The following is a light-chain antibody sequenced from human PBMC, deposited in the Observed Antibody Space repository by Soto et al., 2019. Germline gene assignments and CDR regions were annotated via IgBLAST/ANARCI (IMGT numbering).Light chain of an antibody. CDR3: QQRSNWRRT. CDR2: DAS. CDR1: QSVSSY. Sequence: EIVLTQSPATLSLSPGERATLSCRASQSVSSYLAWFQQKPGQSPRLLMYDASNRATGIPARFSGSGSVTDFNLTISSLEPEDFAVYYCQQRSNWRRTFGGGTQVQIK. V-gene: IGKV3-11*01. J-gene: IGKJ4*01.